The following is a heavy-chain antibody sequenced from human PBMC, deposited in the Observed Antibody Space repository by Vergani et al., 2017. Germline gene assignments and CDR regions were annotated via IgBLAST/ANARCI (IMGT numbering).Heavy chain of an antibody. Sequence: QVQVVQSGAEVKKSGASVKVSCKTSGYTFSNYYMHWVRQAPGQGLEWMGIINPSGGHTNYAQKFQGRVTMIRDTSTSTVYMELSSLRSEDTSIYYCARGDYGILTDYRYWGQETLVTISA. V-gene: IGHV1-46*03. D-gene: IGHD3-9*01. CDR1: GYTFSNYY. CDR2: INPSGGHT. CDR3: ARGDYGILTDYRY. J-gene: IGHJ4*02.